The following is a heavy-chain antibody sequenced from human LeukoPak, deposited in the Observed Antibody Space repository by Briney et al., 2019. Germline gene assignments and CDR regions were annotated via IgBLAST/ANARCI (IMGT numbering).Heavy chain of an antibody. D-gene: IGHD3-10*01. CDR3: AREGGELFY. V-gene: IGHV3-30*03. CDR2: ISYGGSNK. J-gene: IGHJ4*02. Sequence: PGRSLRLSCAPSGFTFRSYGMHWVRQAPGKGLEWVAVISYGGSNKYYADSVKGRFTISRDNSKNTLYLQMNSLRAEDTAVYYCAREGGELFYWGQGTLVTVSS. CDR1: GFTFRSYG.